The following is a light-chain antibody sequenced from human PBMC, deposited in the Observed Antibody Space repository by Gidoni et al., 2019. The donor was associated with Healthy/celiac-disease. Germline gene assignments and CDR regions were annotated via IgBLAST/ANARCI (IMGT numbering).Light chain of an antibody. CDR2: AAT. J-gene: IGKJ3*01. CDR1: QSIRSN. CDR3: QQSHSTPQIT. Sequence: DIPMTQSPSSLSASVGDRVTITCRASQSIRSNLNWYQQKPGKAPNLLIYAATSLRGGVSSRFSGSGSGTDFTLTISSLQPEDFATYYCQQSHSTPQITFGPXTKVDIK. V-gene: IGKV1-39*01.